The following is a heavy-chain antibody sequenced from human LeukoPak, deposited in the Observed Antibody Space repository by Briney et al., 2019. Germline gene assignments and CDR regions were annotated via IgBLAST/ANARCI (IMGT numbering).Heavy chain of an antibody. CDR3: ARQNGYTNPVVWFDP. V-gene: IGHV4-39*01. J-gene: IGHJ5*02. Sequence: SETLSLTCTVSGGSISSHTYYWGWIRQPPGKGLEWIGSIYYRGSTIYNPSLKSRVTISVDTSRNQFSLKVRSVTAADTAVYYCARQNGYTNPVVWFDPWGQGTLVTVSS. D-gene: IGHD5-24*01. CDR1: GGSISSHTYY. CDR2: IYYRGST.